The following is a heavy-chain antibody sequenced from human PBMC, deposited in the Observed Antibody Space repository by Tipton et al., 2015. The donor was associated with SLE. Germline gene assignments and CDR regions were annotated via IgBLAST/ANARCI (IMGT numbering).Heavy chain of an antibody. D-gene: IGHD2-21*01. J-gene: IGHJ3*02. CDR3: ARHISDIPAAGYSAFDI. CDR2: INYTGKT. Sequence: TLSLTCEVNGGSLSHYFWSWIRQAPGKGLEWVGEINYTGKTNFNPPLKSRVTVSLVTVNNQHSLKLTSDTAADTAIYYSARHISDIPAAGYSAFDIWGHGTLVTVSS. V-gene: IGHV4-34*01. CDR1: GGSLSHYF.